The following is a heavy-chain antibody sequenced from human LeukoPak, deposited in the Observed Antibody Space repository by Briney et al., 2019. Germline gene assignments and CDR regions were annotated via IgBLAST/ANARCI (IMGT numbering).Heavy chain of an antibody. V-gene: IGHV1-69*01. CDR2: IIPIFGTA. Sequence: GSSVKVSCKASGGTFSSYALTWVRQAPGQGLEWMGGIIPIFGTANYAQKFQGRVTIIADQSTSTVYMELSSLRSEDTAVYYCARGQYSSSSFHYSYGMDVWGQGTTVTVSS. CDR1: GGTFSSYA. J-gene: IGHJ6*02. D-gene: IGHD6-6*01. CDR3: ARGQYSSSSFHYSYGMDV.